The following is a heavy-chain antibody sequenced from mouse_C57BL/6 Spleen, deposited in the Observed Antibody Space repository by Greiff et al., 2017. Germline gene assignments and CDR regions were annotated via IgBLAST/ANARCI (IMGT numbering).Heavy chain of an antibody. CDR2: ISYDGSN. V-gene: IGHV3-6*01. D-gene: IGHD4-1*01. Sequence: EVQLQESGPGLVKPSQSLSLTCSVTGYSITSGYYWNWIRQFPGNKLEWMGYISYDGSNNYNPSLKNRISITRDTSKNQFFLKLNSVTTEDTATYYCARDRDWAWFAYWGQGTLVTVSA. CDR3: ARDRDWAWFAY. J-gene: IGHJ3*01. CDR1: GYSITSGYY.